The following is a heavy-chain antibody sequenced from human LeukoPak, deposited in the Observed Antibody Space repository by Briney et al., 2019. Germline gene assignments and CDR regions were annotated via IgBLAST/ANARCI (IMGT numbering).Heavy chain of an antibody. CDR2: IYAGGST. CDR1: GFSVSSNY. J-gene: IGHJ6*03. CDR3: ARVGSYHYYYYYYMDV. Sequence: PGGSLRPSCAASGFSVSSNYMSWVRQAPGKGLEWVSVIYAGGSTYYADSVKGRFTISRDNAKNSLYLQMNSLRAEDTAVYYCARVGSYHYYYYYYMDVWGKGTTVTVSS. D-gene: IGHD1-26*01. V-gene: IGHV3-53*01.